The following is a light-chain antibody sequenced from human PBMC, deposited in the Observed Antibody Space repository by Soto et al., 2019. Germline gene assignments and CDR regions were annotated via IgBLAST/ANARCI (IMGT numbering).Light chain of an antibody. CDR2: DAS. Sequence: DIQMTQSPYPLSASVGDRVTITCRASQSISSWLAWYQQKPGKAPKLLIYDASSLESGVPSRFSGSGSGTEFTLTISSLQPDDFATYYCQQYNSYPRTFGQGTKVDIK. J-gene: IGKJ1*01. CDR1: QSISSW. V-gene: IGKV1-5*01. CDR3: QQYNSYPRT.